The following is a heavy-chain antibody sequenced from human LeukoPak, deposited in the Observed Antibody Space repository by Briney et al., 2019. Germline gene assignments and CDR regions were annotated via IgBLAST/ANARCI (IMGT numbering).Heavy chain of an antibody. V-gene: IGHV4-4*07. J-gene: IGHJ4*02. CDR2: IYTSGST. Sequence: PSGTLSLTCTVSGGSISSYYWSWIRQPAGKRLEWIGRIYTSGSTNYNPSLKSRVTMSVDTSKNQFSLKLSSVTAADTAVYYCARGRRSYSGSYYYFDYWGQGTLVTVSS. CDR3: ARGRRSYSGSYYYFDY. CDR1: GGSISSYY. D-gene: IGHD1-26*01.